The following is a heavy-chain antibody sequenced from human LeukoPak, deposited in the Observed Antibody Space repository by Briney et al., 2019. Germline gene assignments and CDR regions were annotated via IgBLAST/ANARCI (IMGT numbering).Heavy chain of an antibody. Sequence: GGSLRLSCAASGFTFSSYGIHWVRQAPAKGLEWVAVIWYDGSNKYYADSVKGRFTISRDNSKNTLSLQMNSLRAEDTAVYYCARDWCSGGRCFSSFDFWGQGTLVTVSS. CDR1: GFTFSSYG. CDR3: ARDWCSGGRCFSSFDF. V-gene: IGHV3-33*01. CDR2: IWYDGSNK. J-gene: IGHJ4*02. D-gene: IGHD2-15*01.